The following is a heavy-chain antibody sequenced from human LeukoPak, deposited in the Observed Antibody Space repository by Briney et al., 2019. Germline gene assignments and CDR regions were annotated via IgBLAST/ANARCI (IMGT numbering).Heavy chain of an antibody. CDR3: AGDRPYSSSWYYDY. D-gene: IGHD6-13*01. CDR1: GGTFSSYA. V-gene: IGHV1-69*13. Sequence: GASVKVSCKASGGTFSSYAISWVRQAPGQGLEWMGGIIPIFGTANYAQKFQGRVTITADESTSTAYMELSSLRSEDTAVYYCAGDRPYSSSWYYDYWGQGTLVTVSS. CDR2: IIPIFGTA. J-gene: IGHJ4*02.